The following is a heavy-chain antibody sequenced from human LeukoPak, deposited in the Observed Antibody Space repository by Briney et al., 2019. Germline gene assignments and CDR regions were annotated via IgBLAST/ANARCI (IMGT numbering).Heavy chain of an antibody. D-gene: IGHD1-26*01. J-gene: IGHJ4*02. Sequence: SVTVSCKASGFTFTSSAVQWVRQARGQRLEWIGWIVVGSGNTNYAQKFQERVTITRDMSTSTAYMELSSLRSEDTAVYYCAADKWELLDFDYWGQGTLVTVSS. CDR2: IVVGSGNT. CDR3: AADKWELLDFDY. CDR1: GFTFTSSA. V-gene: IGHV1-58*01.